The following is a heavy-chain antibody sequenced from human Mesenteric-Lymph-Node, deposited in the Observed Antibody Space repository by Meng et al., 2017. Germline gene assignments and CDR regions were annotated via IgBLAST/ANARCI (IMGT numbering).Heavy chain of an antibody. CDR1: GGTFSSYA. CDR3: ARKSDDYGDYGEYFQH. V-gene: IGHV1-69*13. D-gene: IGHD4-17*01. Sequence: SVKVSCKASGGTFSSYAISWVRQAPGQGLEWMGGIIPIFGTANYAQKFQGRVTITADESTSTAYMELSSLRSEDTAVYYCARKSDDYGDYGEYFQHWGQGTLVTVFS. CDR2: IIPIFGTA. J-gene: IGHJ1*01.